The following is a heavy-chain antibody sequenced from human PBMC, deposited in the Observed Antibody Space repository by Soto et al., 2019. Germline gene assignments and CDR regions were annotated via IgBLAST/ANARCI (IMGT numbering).Heavy chain of an antibody. Sequence: SVKVSCKASGFTFTSSAVQWVRQARGQRLEWIGWIVVGSGNTNYAQKFQERVTITRDMSTSTAYMELSSLRSEDTAVYYCAAVDSSGYYYPLPWGQGTLVTVSS. CDR2: IVVGSGNT. CDR3: AAVDSSGYYYPLP. J-gene: IGHJ4*02. D-gene: IGHD3-22*01. CDR1: GFTFTSSA. V-gene: IGHV1-58*01.